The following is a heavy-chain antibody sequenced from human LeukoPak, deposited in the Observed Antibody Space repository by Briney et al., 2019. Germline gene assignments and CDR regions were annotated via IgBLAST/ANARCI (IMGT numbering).Heavy chain of an antibody. V-gene: IGHV4-39*01. D-gene: IGHD3-9*01. CDR1: GGSISSSSYY. J-gene: IGHJ6*03. CDR3: ARLGYFDWSEPMDV. CDR2: IYYSGST. Sequence: SETLSLTCTVSGGSISSSSYYWGWIRQPPGKGLEWIGSIYYSGSTYYNPSLKSRVTIFVDTSKNQFSLKLSSVTAADTAVYYCARLGYFDWSEPMDVWGKGTTVTVSS.